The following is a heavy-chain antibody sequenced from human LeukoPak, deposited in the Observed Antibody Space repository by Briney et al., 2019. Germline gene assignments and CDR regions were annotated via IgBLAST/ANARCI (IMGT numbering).Heavy chain of an antibody. CDR3: AREGSPGTLDY. Sequence: GGSLRLSCAASGFTFNGYSMHWVRQAPGREPEYISAISDNGDTTYYANSVKGRFTISRDNSKNTLYLQMGSLRVDDRALYYCAREGSPGTLDYWGQGTLVTVSS. V-gene: IGHV3-64*01. CDR1: GFTFNGYS. CDR2: ISDNGDTT. J-gene: IGHJ4*02. D-gene: IGHD1-26*01.